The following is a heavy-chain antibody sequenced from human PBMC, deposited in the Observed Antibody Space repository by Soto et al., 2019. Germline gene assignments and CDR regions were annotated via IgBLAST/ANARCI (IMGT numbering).Heavy chain of an antibody. CDR2: IIPILGIA. J-gene: IGHJ4*02. V-gene: IGHV1-69*04. Sequence: SVKVSCKASGYTFTSYGISWVRHAPGQGLEWMGRIIPILGIANYAQKFQGRVTITADKSTSTAYMELSSLRSEDTAVYYCARASRPPYCSGGSCYSNYWGQGTLVTVSS. D-gene: IGHD2-15*01. CDR1: GYTFTSYG. CDR3: ARASRPPYCSGGSCYSNY.